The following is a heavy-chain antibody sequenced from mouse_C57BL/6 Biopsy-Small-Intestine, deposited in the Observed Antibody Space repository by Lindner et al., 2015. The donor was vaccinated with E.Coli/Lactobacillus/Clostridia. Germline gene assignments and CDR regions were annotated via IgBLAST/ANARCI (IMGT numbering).Heavy chain of an antibody. V-gene: IGHV3-1*01. CDR2: ISYSGST. CDR3: ARGDYYGSSYEWYFDV. J-gene: IGHJ1*03. Sequence: VQLQESGPGMVKPSQSLSLTCTVTGYSITSGYDWHWIRHFPGNKLEWMGYISYSGSTNYNPSLKSRISITHDTSKNHFFLKLNSVTTEDTATYYCARGDYYGSSYEWYFDVWGTGTTATVSS. D-gene: IGHD1-1*01. CDR1: GYSITSGYD.